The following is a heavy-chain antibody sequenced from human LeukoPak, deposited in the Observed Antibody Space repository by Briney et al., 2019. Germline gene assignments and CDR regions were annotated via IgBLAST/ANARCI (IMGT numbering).Heavy chain of an antibody. Sequence: SETLSLTCTVSGVSISSSYYYWGWIRQSPGKGLEWIGYIYYSGRTNYNPSFKSRVTISVGTSKTQFSLSLNSVTAADTAFYYCARGPLPTIEYWGQGILVTVS. CDR3: ARGPLPTIEY. CDR1: GVSISSSYYY. J-gene: IGHJ4*02. V-gene: IGHV4-61*05. CDR2: IYYSGRT. D-gene: IGHD5-12*01.